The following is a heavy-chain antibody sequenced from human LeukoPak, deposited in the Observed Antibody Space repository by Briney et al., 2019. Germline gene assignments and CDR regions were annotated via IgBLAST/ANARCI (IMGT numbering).Heavy chain of an antibody. CDR1: GGSFSGYY. J-gene: IGHJ2*01. V-gene: IGHV4-34*01. CDR2: INHSGST. D-gene: IGHD6-19*01. Sequence: SETLSLTCAVYGGSFSGYYWSWIRQPPGKGLEWIGEINHSGSTNYNPSLKSRVTISVDTSKNQFSLKLSSVTAADTAVYYCARDPLSIAVRYFDLWGRDTLVTVSS. CDR3: ARDPLSIAVRYFDL.